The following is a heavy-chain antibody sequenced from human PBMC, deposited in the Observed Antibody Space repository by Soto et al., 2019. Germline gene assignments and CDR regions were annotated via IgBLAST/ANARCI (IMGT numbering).Heavy chain of an antibody. D-gene: IGHD3-22*01. J-gene: IGHJ4*02. Sequence: EVQLVESGGGLVQPGVSLRLSCAASGFTFSSYWMHWVRQAPGKGLVWVSRINNDGSSTNYADSVKGRFTISRDNAKNTLYLQMNSLTAEDTAVYYCARGQDYYDSSGDDYYFDYWGQGTLVTVSS. CDR1: GFTFSSYW. V-gene: IGHV3-74*01. CDR2: INNDGSST. CDR3: ARGQDYYDSSGDDYYFDY.